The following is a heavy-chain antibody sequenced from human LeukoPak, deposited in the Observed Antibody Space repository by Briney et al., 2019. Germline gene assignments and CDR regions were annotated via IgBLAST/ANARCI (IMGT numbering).Heavy chain of an antibody. CDR2: IKSKTDGGTT. D-gene: IGHD2-2*01. J-gene: IGHJ4*02. CDR1: GFTFSNYA. CDR3: TTQYCSSTSCGSY. Sequence: GGSLRLSCAASGFTFSNYAMTWVRQAPGKGLEWVGRIKSKTDGGTTDYAAPVKGRFTISRDDSKNTLYLQMNSLKTEDTAVYYCTTQYCSSTSCGSYWGQGTLVTVSS. V-gene: IGHV3-15*01.